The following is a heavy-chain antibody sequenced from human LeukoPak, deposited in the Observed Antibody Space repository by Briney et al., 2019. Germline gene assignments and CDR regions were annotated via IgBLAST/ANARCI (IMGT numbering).Heavy chain of an antibody. CDR1: GFTFSSYA. Sequence: GGSLRLSCAASGFTFSSYAMSWVRQAPGKGLEWVSAISGSGGSTYYADSVKGRFTISRDNSKNTLYLQMNSLRAEDTAVYYCAKNGYYDFWSGYYPNLLFDYWGQGTLVTVSS. CDR2: ISGSGGST. V-gene: IGHV3-23*01. CDR3: AKNGYYDFWSGYYPNLLFDY. J-gene: IGHJ4*02. D-gene: IGHD3-3*01.